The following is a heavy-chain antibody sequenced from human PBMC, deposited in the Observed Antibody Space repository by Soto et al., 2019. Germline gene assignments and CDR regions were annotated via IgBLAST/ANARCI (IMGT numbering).Heavy chain of an antibody. D-gene: IGHD2-15*01. CDR2: SKNKINGYTT. CDR1: GFTFSDHY. J-gene: IGHJ4*02. CDR3: ARGRYCSGGSCYWTFDY. V-gene: IGHV3-72*01. Sequence: EVQLVESGGGLVQPGGSLRLSCAASGFTFSDHYMDWVRQAPGKGLEWVGRSKNKINGYTTEYAASVKGRFTISRDDSEDSLYLQMNSLKTEDTAVYYCARGRYCSGGSCYWTFDYLGQGTLVTVSS.